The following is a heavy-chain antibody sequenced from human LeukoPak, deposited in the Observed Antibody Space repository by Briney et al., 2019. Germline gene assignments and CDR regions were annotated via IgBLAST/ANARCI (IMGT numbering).Heavy chain of an antibody. CDR2: ISSGSTYM. D-gene: IGHD6-13*01. Sequence: GGSLRLSCAASGFTFSSYSMNWVRQAPGKGLEWVSSISSGSTYMYYADSVKGRFTISRDNAQNSMYLQMNSLRAEDTAVYYCARDGIAAAGPPDDAFDIWGQGTMVTVSS. J-gene: IGHJ3*02. CDR3: ARDGIAAAGPPDDAFDI. CDR1: GFTFSSYS. V-gene: IGHV3-21*01.